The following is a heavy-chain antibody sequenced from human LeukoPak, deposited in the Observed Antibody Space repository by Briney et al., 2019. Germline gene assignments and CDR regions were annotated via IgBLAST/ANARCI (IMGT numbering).Heavy chain of an antibody. D-gene: IGHD3-22*01. CDR1: GXTFSNAW. CDR2: INSKTDGGTT. J-gene: IGHJ4*02. V-gene: IGHV3-15*01. Sequence: GGSLRLSCAASGXTFSNAWMSWVRQAPGKGQEWLGRINSKTDGGTTDYAAPVKGRFTISRDDSKNTLYLQMNSLKTEDTAVYYCTSDYYASSGYIFFDYWGQGTLVTVSS. CDR3: TSDYYASSGYIFFDY.